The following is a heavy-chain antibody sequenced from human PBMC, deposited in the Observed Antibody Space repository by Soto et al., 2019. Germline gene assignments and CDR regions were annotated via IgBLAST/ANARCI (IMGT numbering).Heavy chain of an antibody. CDR2: IDSSSSYT. D-gene: IGHD3-22*01. V-gene: IGHV3-11*06. CDR1: GFTFSDYY. J-gene: IGHJ5*02. CDR3: AGIYDSSGNWFDP. Sequence: PGGSLRLSCAASGFTFSDYYMNWIRQAPGKGLEWVSYIDSSSSYTNYADSVKGRFTITRDNAKNSLYLQMNSLRVEDTAVYYCAGIYDSSGNWFDPWGQGTLVTVSS.